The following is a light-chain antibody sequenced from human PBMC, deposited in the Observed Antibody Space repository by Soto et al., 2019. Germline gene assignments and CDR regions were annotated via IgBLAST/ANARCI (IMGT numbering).Light chain of an antibody. Sequence: EIVLTQSPVTLSLSPGERATLSCRASQNVFSSLAWYQQKPGQAPRLPIYDTSTRATAIPARFRGSGSGTDFTLTISSLEPEDFAVYYCHQRSNWPLTFGGGTKVEIK. CDR2: DTS. V-gene: IGKV3-11*01. J-gene: IGKJ4*01. CDR1: QNVFSS. CDR3: HQRSNWPLT.